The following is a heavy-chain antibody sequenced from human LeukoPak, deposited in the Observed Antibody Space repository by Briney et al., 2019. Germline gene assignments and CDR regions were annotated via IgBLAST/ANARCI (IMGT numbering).Heavy chain of an antibody. D-gene: IGHD1-14*01. J-gene: IGHJ4*02. V-gene: IGHV4-59*01. CDR2: IYYSGST. CDR3: ARSPRGGTRTYFDY. CDR1: GGPISNYY. Sequence: SETLSLTCTVSGGPISNYYWSWIRQPPGKGLEWIGYIYYSGSTNYNPSLKSRVTISVDTSKNQFSLRLSSVTAADTAVYYCARSPRGGTRTYFDYWGQGTLVTVSP.